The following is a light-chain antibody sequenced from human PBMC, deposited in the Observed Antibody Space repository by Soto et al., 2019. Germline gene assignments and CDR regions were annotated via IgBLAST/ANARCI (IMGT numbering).Light chain of an antibody. CDR1: SSNIGGNS. CDR3: GSWDSCLSAYV. Sequence: VLTQPPSVSAAPGQKVTISCSGSSSNIGGNSVSWYQQLPGTAPKLLIYDDNKRPSGIPDRFSGSKSGTSATLGITGFQTGDEADYYCGSWDSCLSAYVFGTGTKVTVL. J-gene: IGLJ1*01. CDR2: DDN. V-gene: IGLV1-51*01.